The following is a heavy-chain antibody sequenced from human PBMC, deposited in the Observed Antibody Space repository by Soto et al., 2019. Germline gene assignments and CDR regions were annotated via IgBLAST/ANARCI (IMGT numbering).Heavy chain of an antibody. Sequence: QVQLVQSGAEVKKPGSSVKVSCKASGGTFSSYAISWVRQAPGQGLEWMGGIIPIFGTANYAQKFQGRVTITADKSTSTAYMEHSSLRFKNTAVYYCAPRHSSSWYYFDYWGQGTLVTVSS. J-gene: IGHJ4*02. D-gene: IGHD6-13*01. CDR3: APRHSSSWYYFDY. CDR1: GGTFSSYA. V-gene: IGHV1-69*06. CDR2: IIPIFGTA.